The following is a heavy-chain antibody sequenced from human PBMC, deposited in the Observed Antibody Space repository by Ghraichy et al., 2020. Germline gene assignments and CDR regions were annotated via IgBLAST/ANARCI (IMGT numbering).Heavy chain of an antibody. CDR2: ISSSSSTK. CDR3: ARVRDGYNYGLAY. Sequence: GGSLRLSCAASGFTFSSNNMNWVRQAPGKGLEWVSYISSSSSTKYYADSVKGRFTISRDNAKNSLYLQMNSLRDEDTAVYYCARVRDGYNYGLAYWGQGTLVTVSS. D-gene: IGHD5-24*01. CDR1: GFTFSSNN. V-gene: IGHV3-48*02. J-gene: IGHJ4*02.